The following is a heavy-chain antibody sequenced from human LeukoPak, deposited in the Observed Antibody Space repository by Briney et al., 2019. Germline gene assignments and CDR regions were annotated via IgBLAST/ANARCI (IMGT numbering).Heavy chain of an antibody. V-gene: IGHV1-2*02. D-gene: IGHD6-6*01. J-gene: IGHJ4*02. CDR2: INPNSGGT. Sequence: GASVKVSCKASGCTFTGYYMHWVRQAPGQGLEWMGWINPNSGGTNYAQKFQGRVTMTRDTSISTAYMELSRLRSDDTAVYYCARGLNVQLARGGDYWGQGTLVTVSS. CDR3: ARGLNVQLARGGDY. CDR1: GCTFTGYY.